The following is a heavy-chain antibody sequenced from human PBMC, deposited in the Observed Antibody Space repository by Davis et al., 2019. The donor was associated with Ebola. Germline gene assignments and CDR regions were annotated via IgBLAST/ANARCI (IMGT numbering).Heavy chain of an antibody. D-gene: IGHD6-19*01. CDR1: GGSFSDYF. V-gene: IGHV4-34*01. Sequence: MPSETLSLTCAVYGGSFSDYFWSWIRQPPGKGLEWIGEINPSGSTNYNPSLKSRVTISVDTSKNQFSLKLSSVTAADTAVYYCARGGGWLVRDYWGQGTLVTVSS. J-gene: IGHJ4*02. CDR2: INPSGST. CDR3: ARGGGWLVRDY.